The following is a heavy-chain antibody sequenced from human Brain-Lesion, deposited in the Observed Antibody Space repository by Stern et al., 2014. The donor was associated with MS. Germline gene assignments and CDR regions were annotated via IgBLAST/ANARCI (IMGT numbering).Heavy chain of an antibody. CDR1: GYSFTSDW. CDR3: ARHMGEGLSIDY. V-gene: IGHV5-10-1*01. J-gene: IGHJ4*02. CDR2: IDPSDSNP. D-gene: IGHD3-16*01. Sequence: VQLVESGAEVEKPGESLRISCQGSGYSFTSDWVSWVCETPGKGLEWMGRIDPSDSNPNYSPSFQGHVTISADKSINTAYLDWRSLKASDTAMYYCARHMGEGLSIDYWGQGTLVTVSS.